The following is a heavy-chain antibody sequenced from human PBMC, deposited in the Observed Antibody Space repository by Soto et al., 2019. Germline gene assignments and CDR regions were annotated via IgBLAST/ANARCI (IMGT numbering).Heavy chain of an antibody. Sequence: WSLRLSCAVSGFTFSTYTMNWVRQAPGKGLEWISSISSGSSYIYYAGSVKGRFTISRDNAKNSLFLQMNSLRADDTAVYYCARDILSGGAYPDSWGQGTKVTVSS. CDR2: ISSGSSYI. CDR1: GFTFSTYT. J-gene: IGHJ5*01. D-gene: IGHD3-10*01. CDR3: ARDILSGGAYPDS. V-gene: IGHV3-21*01.